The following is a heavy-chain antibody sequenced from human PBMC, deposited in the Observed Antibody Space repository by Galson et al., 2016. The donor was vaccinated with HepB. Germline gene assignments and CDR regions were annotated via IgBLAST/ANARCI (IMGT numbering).Heavy chain of an antibody. J-gene: IGHJ4*02. V-gene: IGHV3-NL1*01. CDR1: GFTFSSYG. CDR2: IYSGGER. Sequence: SLRLSCAASGFTFSSYGMHWVRQAPGKGLEWVSLIYSGGERRYADSVKGRFTISRDNSKNTVYLQMNSLRVEDTAMYYCGRNVPFNWGQGTLVTVSS. CDR3: GRNVPFN.